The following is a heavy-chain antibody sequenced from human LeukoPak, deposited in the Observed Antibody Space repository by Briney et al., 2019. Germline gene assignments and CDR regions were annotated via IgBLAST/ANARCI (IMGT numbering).Heavy chain of an antibody. D-gene: IGHD3-22*01. V-gene: IGHV1-46*01. Sequence: ASVKVSCKASGYTFTSYYMHWVRQPPGQGLEWMGIINPSGGSTSYAQKFQGRVTMTRDTSTSTVYMELSSLRSEDTAVYYCARDMYYYDSTGSTSWDYWGQGTLVTVSS. J-gene: IGHJ4*02. CDR2: INPSGGST. CDR3: ARDMYYYDSTGSTSWDY. CDR1: GYTFTSYY.